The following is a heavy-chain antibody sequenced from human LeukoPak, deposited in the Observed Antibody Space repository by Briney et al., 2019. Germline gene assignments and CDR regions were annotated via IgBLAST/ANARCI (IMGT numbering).Heavy chain of an antibody. V-gene: IGHV3-11*01. Sequence: GGSLRLSCAASGFSFSDSYMSWIRQAPGKGLEWVSDISSSSIIIYYADSVRGRFTISRDNARNSLFLQMNSLRPDDTAVYYCARGNYYDSGALESWGKGTPVTVSS. J-gene: IGHJ4*02. CDR1: GFSFSDSY. D-gene: IGHD3-22*01. CDR3: ARGNYYDSGALES. CDR2: ISSSSIII.